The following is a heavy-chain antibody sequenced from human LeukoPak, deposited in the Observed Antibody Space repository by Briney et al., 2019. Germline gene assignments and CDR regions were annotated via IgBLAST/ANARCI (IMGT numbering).Heavy chain of an antibody. J-gene: IGHJ3*01. V-gene: IGHV3-33*01. D-gene: IGHD3-16*01. CDR2: IWHDGATK. Sequence: GGSLRLSCKTSGFIFSNYAMHWVRQAPGKGLDWVAMIWHDGATKFYADFVKGRFTISRDNSKDTLYLQMDSLRAEDTAVFYCARELLGEGPDAFDVWGQGTIVTVSS. CDR3: ARELLGEGPDAFDV. CDR1: GFIFSNYA.